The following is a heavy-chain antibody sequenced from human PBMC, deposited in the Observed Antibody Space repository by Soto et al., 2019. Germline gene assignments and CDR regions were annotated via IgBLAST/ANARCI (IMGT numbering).Heavy chain of an antibody. CDR2: IYYSGST. CDR3: ARDYYAKPGSLDY. J-gene: IGHJ4*02. V-gene: IGHV4-31*03. Sequence: QVQLQESGPGRVKPLQTLSLTCTVSGGSSSSGYYYWSWIRQHPGKGLEWIGYIYYSGSTYYNPSLKSRVTISRDTSKNQISLKLSSVTAADTAVYYCARDYYAKPGSLDYWGQGTLVTVSS. D-gene: IGHD2-8*01. CDR1: GGSSSSGYYY.